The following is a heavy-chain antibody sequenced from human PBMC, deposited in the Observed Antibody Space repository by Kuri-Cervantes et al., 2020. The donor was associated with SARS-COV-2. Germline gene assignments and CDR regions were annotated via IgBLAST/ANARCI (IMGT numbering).Heavy chain of an antibody. Sequence: LSLTCAASGFTFSSYAMHWVRQAPGKGLEWVAVISYDGSNKYYADSVKGRFTISRDNSKNTLYLQMNSLRAEDTAVYYCAKGGWGATAYYMDVWGKGTTVTVSS. J-gene: IGHJ6*03. V-gene: IGHV3-30*04. CDR3: AKGGWGATAYYMDV. CDR1: GFTFSSYA. D-gene: IGHD1-26*01. CDR2: ISYDGSNK.